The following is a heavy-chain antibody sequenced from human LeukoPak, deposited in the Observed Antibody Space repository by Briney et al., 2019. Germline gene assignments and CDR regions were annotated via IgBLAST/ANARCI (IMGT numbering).Heavy chain of an antibody. CDR3: ARDRYYGSGSYEDY. CDR1: GGSFSGYY. J-gene: IGHJ4*02. CDR2: INHSGST. V-gene: IGHV4-34*01. Sequence: SETLSLTCAVYGGSFSGYYWSWIRQPPGKGLEWIGEINHSGSTNCNPSLKSRVTISVDTSKNQFSLKLSSVTAADTAVYYCARDRYYGSGSYEDYWGQGTLVTVSS. D-gene: IGHD3-10*01.